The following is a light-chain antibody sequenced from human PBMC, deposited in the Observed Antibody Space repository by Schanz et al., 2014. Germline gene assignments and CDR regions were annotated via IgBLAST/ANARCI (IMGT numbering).Light chain of an antibody. V-gene: IGLV1-51*02. CDR1: SSNIGNNY. CDR2: GNK. J-gene: IGLJ3*02. CDR3: AAWDDSLNGGV. Sequence: QSVLTQPPSVSAAPGQKVTISCSGSSSNIGNNYVSWYQQLPGTAPKLLIYGNKNRPSGVPDRFSGSKSGTSASLAISGLQSEDEADYYCAAWDDSLNGGVFGGGTKLTVL.